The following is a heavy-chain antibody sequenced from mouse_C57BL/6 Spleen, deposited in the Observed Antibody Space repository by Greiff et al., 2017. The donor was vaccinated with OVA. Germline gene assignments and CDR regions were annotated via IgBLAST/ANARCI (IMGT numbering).Heavy chain of an antibody. CDR1: GYTFTDYY. D-gene: IGHD2-3*01. CDR3: ASFYDGYPY. CDR2: INPNNGGT. Sequence: VQLQQSGPELVKPGASVKISCKASGYTFTDYYMNWVKQSHGKSLEWIGDINPNNGGTSYNQKFKGKATLTVDKSSSTAYMELRSLTSEDSAVYYCASFYDGYPYWGQGTTLTVSS. J-gene: IGHJ2*01. V-gene: IGHV1-26*01.